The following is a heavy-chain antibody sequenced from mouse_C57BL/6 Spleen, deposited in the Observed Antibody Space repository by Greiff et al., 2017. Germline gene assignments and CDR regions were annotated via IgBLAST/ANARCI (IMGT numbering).Heavy chain of an antibody. CDR1: GYAFSSYW. D-gene: IGHD1-2*01. Sequence: VQLQQSGAELVKPGASVKISCKASGYAFSSYWMNWVKQRPGKGLEWIGQIYPGDGDTNYNGKFKGKATLTADKSSSTAYMQLSSLTSEDSAVYFCAREWLTTAPSDYWGQGTTLTVSS. CDR3: AREWLTTAPSDY. V-gene: IGHV1-80*01. CDR2: IYPGDGDT. J-gene: IGHJ2*01.